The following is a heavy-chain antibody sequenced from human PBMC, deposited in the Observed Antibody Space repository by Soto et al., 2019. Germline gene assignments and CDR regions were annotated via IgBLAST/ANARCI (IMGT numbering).Heavy chain of an antibody. J-gene: IGHJ4*02. D-gene: IGHD3-3*01. CDR1: GFPFSSYG. Sequence: GGSLRLSCASSGFPFSSYGMHWVRQAPGKGLEWVAVIWYDGSNKYYADSVKGRFTISRDNSKNTLYLQMNSLRAEDTAVYYCASLYYDFWSGYSYWGQGTLVTVSS. CDR3: ASLYYDFWSGYSY. CDR2: IWYDGSNK. V-gene: IGHV3-33*01.